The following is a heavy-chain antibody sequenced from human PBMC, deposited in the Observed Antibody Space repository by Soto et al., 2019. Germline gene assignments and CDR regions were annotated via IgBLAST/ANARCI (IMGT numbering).Heavy chain of an antibody. CDR1: GGTFSSYA. Sequence: ASVKLSCKASGGTFSSYAISWVRQAPGQGLEWMGGIIPIFGTANYAQKFQGRVTITADESTSTAYMELSSLRSEDTAVYYCAKWLRGGSYYCDFWGQGAMVTVSS. D-gene: IGHD5-12*01. CDR3: AKWLRGGSYYCDF. CDR2: IIPIFGTA. V-gene: IGHV1-69*13. J-gene: IGHJ4*02.